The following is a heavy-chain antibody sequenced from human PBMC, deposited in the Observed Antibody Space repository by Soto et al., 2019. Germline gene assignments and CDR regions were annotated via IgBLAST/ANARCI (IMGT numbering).Heavy chain of an antibody. Sequence: SETLSLTCTVSGGSVSSGSYYWSWIRQPPGKGLEWIGYIYYSGSTYYNPSLKSRVTISVDKSKNQFSLKLSSVTAADTAVYYCASKVGATLQHWGQGTLVTVSS. V-gene: IGHV4-61*01. CDR3: ASKVGATLQH. CDR2: IYYSGST. CDR1: GGSVSSGSYY. D-gene: IGHD1-26*01. J-gene: IGHJ1*01.